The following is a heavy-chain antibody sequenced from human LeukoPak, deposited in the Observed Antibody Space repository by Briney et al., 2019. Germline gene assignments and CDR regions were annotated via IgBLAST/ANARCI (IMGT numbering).Heavy chain of an antibody. CDR3: TTGIKTADH. CDR1: GFTFGDYA. V-gene: IGHV3-49*04. D-gene: IGHD2-15*01. Sequence: GGSLRLSCTASGFTFGDYAMSWVRQAPGKGLEWVSFIRSKAYGGTTEYAASVKGRFTISRDDSKSIAYLQMNSLKTEDTAVYYCTTGIKTADHWGQGTLVTVSS. CDR2: IRSKAYGGTT. J-gene: IGHJ4*02.